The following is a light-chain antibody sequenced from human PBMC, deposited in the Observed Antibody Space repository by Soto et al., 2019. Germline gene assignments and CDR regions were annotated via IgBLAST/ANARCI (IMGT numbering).Light chain of an antibody. J-gene: IGKJ5*01. CDR2: GAS. CDR3: QQYNNWPIT. Sequence: ETVMTQSPGTLSVSPGERATLSCRASQSVSSNLAWYQQKPGHAPRLLIYGASTRATGIPARFSGRVSGTEFTLTISRLQSEDFAVYYCQQYNNWPITFCQGTRLEIK. CDR1: QSVSSN. V-gene: IGKV3-15*01.